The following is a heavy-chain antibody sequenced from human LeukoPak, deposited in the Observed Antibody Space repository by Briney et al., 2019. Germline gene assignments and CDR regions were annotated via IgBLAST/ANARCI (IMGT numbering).Heavy chain of an antibody. Sequence: PGGSLRLSCAASGFTFSSYAMSWVRQAPGKGLEWVSAISGSGGSTYYADSVKGRFTISRDNAKNSLYLQMNSLRAEDTAVCYCAKDPGYSSSWYEWYFDLWGRGTLVTVSS. CDR2: ISGSGGST. J-gene: IGHJ2*01. D-gene: IGHD6-13*01. V-gene: IGHV3-23*01. CDR1: GFTFSSYA. CDR3: AKDPGYSSSWYEWYFDL.